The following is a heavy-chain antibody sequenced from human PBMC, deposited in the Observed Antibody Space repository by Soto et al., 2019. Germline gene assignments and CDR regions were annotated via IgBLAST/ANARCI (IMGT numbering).Heavy chain of an antibody. CDR1: GYTFTSYG. V-gene: IGHV1-18*04. J-gene: IGHJ6*02. Sequence: ASVKVSCKASGYTFTSYGISWVRQAPGQGLEWMGWISADNGNTNYAPNLQGRVTMTTDTSTTTAYMELRRLRSDDSAIYYCSRVVEWMTYGMDVWGRGTTVTVSS. CDR3: SRVVEWMTYGMDV. CDR2: ISADNGNT. D-gene: IGHD3-3*01.